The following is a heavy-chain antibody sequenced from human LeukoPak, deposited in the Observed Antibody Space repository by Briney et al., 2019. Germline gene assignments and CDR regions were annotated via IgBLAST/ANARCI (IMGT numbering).Heavy chain of an antibody. V-gene: IGHV3-48*01. CDR2: ISSSSTI. D-gene: IGHD4-23*01. J-gene: IGHJ4*02. CDR3: ASLSLRWLDY. CDR1: GFTFSSYS. Sequence: GGSLRLSCAAPGFTFSSYSMNWVRQAPGKGLEWVSYISSSSTIYYADSVKGRFTISRDNAKNSLYLQMNSLRAEDTAVYYCASLSLRWLDYWGQGTLVTVSS.